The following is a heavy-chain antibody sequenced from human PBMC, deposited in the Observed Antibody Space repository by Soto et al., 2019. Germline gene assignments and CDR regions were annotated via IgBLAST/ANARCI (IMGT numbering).Heavy chain of an antibody. CDR3: ARLTLGYDQRWYFDL. CDR1: GYTFTSHG. CDR2: ISAYNGNT. V-gene: IGHV1-18*01. J-gene: IGHJ2*01. Sequence: QVQLVQSGAEVKKPGASVKVSCKASGYTFTSHGISWVRQAPGQGLEWMGWISAYNGNTNYAQKVQGRVTMTTDTPTSTAYMELRSLRSDDTAVDYCARLTLGYDQRWYFDLWGRGTLVTVSS. D-gene: IGHD5-12*01.